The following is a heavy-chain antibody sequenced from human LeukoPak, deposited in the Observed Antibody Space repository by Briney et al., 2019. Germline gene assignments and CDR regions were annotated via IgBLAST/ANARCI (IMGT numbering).Heavy chain of an antibody. CDR3: SRGLAYGGIANWFDP. CDR2: IFSSGST. Sequence: SETLSLICSVPGGSLNSFSHYWAWIRQPPGKGLEWIGCIFSSGSTYYNPSLQSRVTFSLDKSNKHFALKLTSLTAADTAVYYCSRGLAYGGIANWFDPWGQGTLVTVSS. V-gene: IGHV4-39*06. CDR1: GGSLNSFSHY. D-gene: IGHD2-21*01. J-gene: IGHJ5*02.